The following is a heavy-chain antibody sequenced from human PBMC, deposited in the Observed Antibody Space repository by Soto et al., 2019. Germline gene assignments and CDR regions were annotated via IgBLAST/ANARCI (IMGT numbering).Heavy chain of an antibody. CDR3: AREKLHYDSRGYDYDGFDI. J-gene: IGHJ3*02. Sequence: QERLVESGGGVVQPGRSLRLSCAASGFTFSHYGMHWVRQAPGKGLAWVAVIWYDGSHTYYADSVKGRFAISRDNSKNTLYLQINSLRADDTAVYYCAREKLHYDSRGYDYDGFDIWGQGTMVTVSS. V-gene: IGHV3-33*01. CDR1: GFTFSHYG. D-gene: IGHD3-22*01. CDR2: IWYDGSHT.